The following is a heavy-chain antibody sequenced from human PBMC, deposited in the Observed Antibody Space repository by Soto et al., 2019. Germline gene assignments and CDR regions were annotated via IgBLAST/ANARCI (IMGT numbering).Heavy chain of an antibody. Sequence: QVQLVQSGAEVKKPGASVKVSCKASGYTFTGYYMHWVRQAPGQGLEWMGWINPNSGGTNYAQKFQGWVTMTRDTSISTAYMELSRLRSDDTAVYYCARDLSSSSYYYYGMDVWGQGTTVTVSS. V-gene: IGHV1-2*04. CDR3: ARDLSSSSYYYYGMDV. J-gene: IGHJ6*02. CDR2: INPNSGGT. D-gene: IGHD6-6*01. CDR1: GYTFTGYY.